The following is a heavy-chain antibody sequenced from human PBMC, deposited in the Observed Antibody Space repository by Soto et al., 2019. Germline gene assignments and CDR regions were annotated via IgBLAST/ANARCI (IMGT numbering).Heavy chain of an antibody. V-gene: IGHV4-4*02. CDR1: GGSISSSNW. Sequence: QVQLQESGPGLVKPSGTLSLTCAVSGGSISSSNWWSWVRQPPGEGLEWIGEIYHSGSTNYNPSLKCRVTISVDKSKNQFSLKLSSVTAADTAVYYCARGAAGRLYDYWGQGTLVTVSS. CDR2: IYHSGST. J-gene: IGHJ4*02. D-gene: IGHD6-13*01. CDR3: ARGAAGRLYDY.